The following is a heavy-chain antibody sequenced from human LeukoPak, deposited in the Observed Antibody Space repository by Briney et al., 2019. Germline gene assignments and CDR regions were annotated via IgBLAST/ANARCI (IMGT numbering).Heavy chain of an antibody. D-gene: IGHD2-15*01. V-gene: IGHV1-8*03. J-gene: IGHJ6*03. CDR1: GYTFTSYD. CDR2: MNPNSGNT. Sequence: ASVKVSCKASGYTFTSYDINWVRQATGQGLEWMGWMNPNSGNTGYAQKFQGRVTITRNTSISTAYMELSSLRSEDTAVYYCARGVCSGGSCYSGFYYYYHYMDVWGKGTTVTVSS. CDR3: ARGVCSGGSCYSGFYYYYHYMDV.